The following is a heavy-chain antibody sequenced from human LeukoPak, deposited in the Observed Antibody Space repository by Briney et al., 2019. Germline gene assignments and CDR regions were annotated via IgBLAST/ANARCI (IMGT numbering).Heavy chain of an antibody. J-gene: IGHJ4*02. CDR1: GYTRTSYG. D-gene: IGHD4-17*01. Sequence: AASVRLSCEASGYTRTSYGINWMRQAPGQGLEWMGWISTQSGNTNYAQKVQGRLTLTTDRSTNTAYMELRSLRSDDTAVYYCARGAYGDKWGQGTMVPVSS. CDR2: ISTQSGNT. V-gene: IGHV1-18*01. CDR3: ARGAYGDK.